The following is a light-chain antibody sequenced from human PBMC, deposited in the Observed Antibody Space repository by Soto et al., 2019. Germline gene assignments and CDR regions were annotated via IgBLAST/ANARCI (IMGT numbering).Light chain of an antibody. CDR1: QSISTF. J-gene: IGKJ5*01. CDR3: QQRRSWQVT. V-gene: IGKV3-15*01. Sequence: ELVMTQSPATLSVAPGERATLSCRASQSISTFLAWYQQKPGQAPRLLIYGASTRATGIPARFSGSGSGTDFTLTISRLEPEDFAVYYCQQRRSWQVTFGQGTRLEIK. CDR2: GAS.